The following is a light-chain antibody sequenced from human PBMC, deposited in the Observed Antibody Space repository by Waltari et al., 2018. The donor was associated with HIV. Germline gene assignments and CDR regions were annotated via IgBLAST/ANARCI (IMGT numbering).Light chain of an antibody. V-gene: IGLV2-23*02. CDR3: CSYAGSSTFLYV. CDR2: DVS. Sequence: SALTQPASVSGSPGQSLTISCTGTSSDVGGYTYVSCYQQHPGKAPKLMIYDVSKRPSGVSNRFSGSKSGNTASLTISGLQAEDEADYYCCSYAGSSTFLYVFGTGTKVTVL. CDR1: SSDVGGYTY. J-gene: IGLJ1*01.